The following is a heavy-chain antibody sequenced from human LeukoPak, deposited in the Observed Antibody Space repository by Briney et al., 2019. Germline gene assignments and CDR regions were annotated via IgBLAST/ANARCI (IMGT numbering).Heavy chain of an antibody. CDR2: IHHSGNS. J-gene: IGHJ5*02. CDR3: TRGHWGLQS. Sequence: SETLSLTCTVSGASGTDYYWSWIRHSPGEGLEWISYIHHSGNSDYNPSLRSRVTTSLDTSKNQFSLNLISVTAADTAVYYCTRGHWGLQSWSQGTLVTVSS. CDR1: GASGTDYY. V-gene: IGHV4-59*02. D-gene: IGHD7-27*01.